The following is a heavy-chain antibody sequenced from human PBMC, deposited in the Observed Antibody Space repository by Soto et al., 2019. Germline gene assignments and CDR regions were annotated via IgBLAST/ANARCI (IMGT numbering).Heavy chain of an antibody. CDR2: IWYDGSNK. CDR1: GFTFSSYG. CDR3: ARVAEIVVVPAAAVDY. Sequence: GGSLRLSCAASGFTFSSYGMHWVRQAPGKGLEWVAVIWYDGSNKYYADSVKGRFTISRDNSKNTLYLQMNSLRAEDTAVYYCARVAEIVVVPAAAVDYWGQGTLVTVSS. D-gene: IGHD2-2*01. V-gene: IGHV3-33*01. J-gene: IGHJ4*02.